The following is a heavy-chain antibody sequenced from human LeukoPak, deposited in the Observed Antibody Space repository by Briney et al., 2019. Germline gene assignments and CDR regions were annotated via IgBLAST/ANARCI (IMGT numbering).Heavy chain of an antibody. D-gene: IGHD4-23*01. CDR2: FRTTSDGGTG. V-gene: IGHV3-15*01. CDR3: LTPLRWELSNGY. J-gene: IGHJ4*02. CDR1: GFTFSNTW. Sequence: GGSLRLSCAASGFTFSNTWMTWVRQPPGRGLEGVAFFRTTSDGGTGADAAPVRGRFTISRHVSINPLFLQTNSLKIEDTGVYYWLTPLRWELSNGYWGQGTLVTVSS.